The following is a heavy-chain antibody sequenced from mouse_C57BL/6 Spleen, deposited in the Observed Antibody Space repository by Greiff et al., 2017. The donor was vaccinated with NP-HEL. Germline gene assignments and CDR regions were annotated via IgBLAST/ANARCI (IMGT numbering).Heavy chain of an antibody. CDR1: GYTFTDYY. V-gene: IGHV1-26*01. D-gene: IGHD1-1*01. CDR3: ALYYYGSSWYFDV. J-gene: IGHJ1*03. CDR2: INPNNGGT. Sequence: EVQLQQSGPELVKPGASVKISCKASGYTFTDYYMNWVKQSHGKSLEWIGDINPNNGGTSYNQKFKGKATLTVDKSSSTAYMELRSLTSEDSAVYYCALYYYGSSWYFDVWGTGTTVTVSS.